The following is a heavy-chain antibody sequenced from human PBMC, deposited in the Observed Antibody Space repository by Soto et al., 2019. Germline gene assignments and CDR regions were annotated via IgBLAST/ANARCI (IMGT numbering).Heavy chain of an antibody. CDR2: INPDGGAK. J-gene: IGHJ4*02. D-gene: IGHD3-10*01. CDR1: GFSFSNYW. CDR3: AKAFYNGNSDFGY. V-gene: IGHV3-7*05. Sequence: EVHLVESGGGLVQPGGSLRLSCAASGFSFSNYWMTWVRQAPGKGLEWVANINPDGGAKYYVESVKGRFSISRDNAKNSLSLQMSNLRAEDTAVYYCAKAFYNGNSDFGYWGQGTLVTVSS.